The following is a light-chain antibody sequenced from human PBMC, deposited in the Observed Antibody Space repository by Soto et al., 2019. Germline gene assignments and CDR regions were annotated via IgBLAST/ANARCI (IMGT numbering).Light chain of an antibody. J-gene: IGKJ3*01. CDR2: GAS. V-gene: IGKV3-20*01. Sequence: IVLTQSPGTLSLSPGERATLSCRASQTVSSSYLAWYQQKPGQAPRLLISGASTRATCIPDLFSGSGSGTDITVTVNKLEPKNFAVYYSHQYGSSLRFTFDPETEVDIK. CDR3: HQYGSSLRFT. CDR1: QTVSSSY.